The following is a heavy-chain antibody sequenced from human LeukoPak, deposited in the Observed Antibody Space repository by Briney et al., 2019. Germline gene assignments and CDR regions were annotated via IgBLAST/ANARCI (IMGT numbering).Heavy chain of an antibody. CDR3: AKDRVGVPAAIHYYGMDV. CDR1: GDSRSSYY. D-gene: IGHD2-2*01. V-gene: IGHV4-4*07. Sequence: SETLSLTCSVSGDSRSSYYWSWIRQAAGKGLEWIGRMHGSGYSTYNPSLESRVSMSVDTSKSQLFLNLSSVTAADTAVYFCAKDRVGVPAAIHYYGMDVWGQGTKVTVSS. J-gene: IGHJ6*02. CDR2: MHGSGYS.